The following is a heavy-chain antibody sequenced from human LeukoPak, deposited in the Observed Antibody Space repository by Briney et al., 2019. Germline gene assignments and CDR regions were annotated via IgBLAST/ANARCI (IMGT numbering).Heavy chain of an antibody. J-gene: IGHJ6*03. Sequence: SVKVSCKASGGTFSSYAISWVRQAPGQGLEWMGGIIPIFGTANYAQKFQGRVTITADESTSTAYMELSSLRSEDTAVYYCARVVRTVAIAYYYYMDVWGKGTTVTISS. CDR1: GGTFSSYA. D-gene: IGHD6-19*01. CDR2: IIPIFGTA. CDR3: ARVVRTVAIAYYYYMDV. V-gene: IGHV1-69*13.